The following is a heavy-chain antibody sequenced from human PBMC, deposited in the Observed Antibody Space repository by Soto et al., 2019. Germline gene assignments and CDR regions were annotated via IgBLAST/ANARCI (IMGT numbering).Heavy chain of an antibody. CDR3: AKSKCLAGPYQLLYGSCVWDWFDP. CDR1: GFTFSSYA. D-gene: IGHD2-2*02. J-gene: IGHJ5*02. CDR2: ISGSGGST. V-gene: IGHV3-23*01. Sequence: GGSLRLSCAASGFTFSSYAMSWVRQAPGKGLEWVSAISGSGGSTYYADSVKGRFTISRDNSKNTLYLQMNSLRAEDTAVYYCAKSKCLAGPYQLLYGSCVWDWFDPWGQGTLVTVSS.